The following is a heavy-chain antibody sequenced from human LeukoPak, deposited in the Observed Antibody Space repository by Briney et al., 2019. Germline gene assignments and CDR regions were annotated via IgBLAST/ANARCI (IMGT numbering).Heavy chain of an antibody. V-gene: IGHV4-34*01. D-gene: IGHD6-13*01. Sequence: PSETLSLTCAVYGGSFSGYYWSWIRQPPGKGLEWIGEINHSGSTNYNPSLKSRVTISVDTSKNQFSLKLSSVTAADTAVYYCARGRRSSSWYGIAEYFQHWGQGTLVTVSS. CDR3: ARGRRSSSWYGIAEYFQH. J-gene: IGHJ1*01. CDR2: INHSGST. CDR1: GGSFSGYY.